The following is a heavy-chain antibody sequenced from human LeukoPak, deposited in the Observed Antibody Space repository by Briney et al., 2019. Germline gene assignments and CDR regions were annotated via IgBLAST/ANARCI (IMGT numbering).Heavy chain of an antibody. CDR3: ARGFIDYGSGSYYAY. CDR2: IIPIFGTA. D-gene: IGHD3-10*01. Sequence: SAKVSCKASGGTFSSYAISWVRQAPGQGLEWMGGIIPIFGTANYAQKFQGRVTITADESTSTAYMELSSLRSEDTAVYYCARGFIDYGSGSYYAYWGQGTLVTVSS. V-gene: IGHV1-69*13. J-gene: IGHJ4*02. CDR1: GGTFSSYA.